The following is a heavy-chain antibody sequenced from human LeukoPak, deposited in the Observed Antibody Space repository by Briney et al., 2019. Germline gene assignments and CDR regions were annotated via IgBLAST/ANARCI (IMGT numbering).Heavy chain of an antibody. V-gene: IGHV1-2*02. Sequence: GASVKVSCRASGYTFTGYFINWVRQAPGQGLEWMGWISRNSGGTNYAQKFQGRVTMTRDTSISTVYMELSRLRSDDTAVYYCARADLSPTYDYVWGSYRYGYFDYWGQGTLVTVSS. D-gene: IGHD3-16*02. CDR3: ARADLSPTYDYVWGSYRYGYFDY. CDR1: GYTFTGYF. CDR2: ISRNSGGT. J-gene: IGHJ4*02.